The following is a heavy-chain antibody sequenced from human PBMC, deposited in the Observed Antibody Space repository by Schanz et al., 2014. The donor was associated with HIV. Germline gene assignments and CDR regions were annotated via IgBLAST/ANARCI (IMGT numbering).Heavy chain of an antibody. CDR1: GDSFSNYA. V-gene: IGHV1-69*01. CDR2: LVPTLGTP. J-gene: IGHJ4*02. CDR3: ARGRYSGSYYNY. D-gene: IGHD1-26*01. Sequence: QVQLVQSGAEVKKPGSSAKVSCKVSGDSFSNYAISWVRQAPAQGLEWMGGLVPTLGTPNYPQKLQGRVSITADESTSTAYMELSSLRSEDTAVYYCARGRYSGSYYNYWGQGTLVTVSS.